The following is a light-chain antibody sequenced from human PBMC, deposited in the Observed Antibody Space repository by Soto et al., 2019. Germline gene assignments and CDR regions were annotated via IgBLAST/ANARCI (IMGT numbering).Light chain of an antibody. V-gene: IGKV3D-15*01. Sequence: ELVLTQSPGTLSLSPGERATLSCRASQSLSSRNLAWYQQKPGQAPRPLIYGVSSRATGIPTRFSGSRSGAEFTLTINSLQSEDFAVYYCQPYNNWPLTFGGGTKVDIK. CDR2: GVS. CDR1: QSLSSRN. CDR3: QPYNNWPLT. J-gene: IGKJ4*01.